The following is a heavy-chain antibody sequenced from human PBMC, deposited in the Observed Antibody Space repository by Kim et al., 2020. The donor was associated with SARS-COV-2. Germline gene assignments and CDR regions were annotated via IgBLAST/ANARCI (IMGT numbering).Heavy chain of an antibody. CDR1: GFTFSSYG. J-gene: IGHJ4*02. CDR2: IWYDGSNK. V-gene: IGHV3-33*01. Sequence: GGSLRLSCAASGFTFSSYGMHWVRQAPVKGLEWVAVIWYDGSNKYYADSVKGRFTISRDNSKNTLYLQMNSLRAEDTAVYYCARDHPLFWNQKFDYWGQGTLVTVSS. D-gene: IGHD1-1*01. CDR3: ARDHPLFWNQKFDY.